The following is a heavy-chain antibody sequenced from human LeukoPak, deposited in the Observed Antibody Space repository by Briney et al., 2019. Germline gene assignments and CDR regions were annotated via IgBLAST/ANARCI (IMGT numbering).Heavy chain of an antibody. CDR1: GFTASSNY. D-gene: IGHD6-13*01. CDR2: IYSGGST. Sequence: GGSLRLSCAASGFTASSNYMSWVRQAPGKGLEWVSVIYSGGSTYYADSVKGRFTISRDNSKNTLYLQMNSLRAEDTAVYYCARVGRQLAHYYYYYMDVWGKGTTVTVSS. V-gene: IGHV3-53*01. CDR3: ARVGRQLAHYYYYYMDV. J-gene: IGHJ6*03.